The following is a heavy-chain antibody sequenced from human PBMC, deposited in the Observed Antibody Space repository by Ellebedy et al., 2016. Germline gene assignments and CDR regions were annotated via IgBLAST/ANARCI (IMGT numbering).Heavy chain of an antibody. CDR1: GDSTSDYY. D-gene: IGHD3-10*01. J-gene: IGHJ4*01. V-gene: IGHV4-59*01. CDR3: ARAPAWFGEIPLE. Sequence: SETLSLTXTVSGDSTSDYYWSWVRQPPGKRLEWIGYISYFGSTSYNPSLQSRVTISIDTQFSLNLTSVTAADTAVYYCARAPAWFGEIPLEWGPGARVTVSS. CDR2: ISYFGST.